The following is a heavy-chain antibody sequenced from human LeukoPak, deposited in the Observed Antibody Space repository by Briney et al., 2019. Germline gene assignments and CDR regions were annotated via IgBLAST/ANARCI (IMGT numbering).Heavy chain of an antibody. D-gene: IGHD3-22*01. CDR2: IHMSGST. V-gene: IGHV4-4*07. Sequence: SETLSLTCTVSGDSINSYHWSWIRQPAGKGLEWIGRIHMSGSTNYNPSLRSRVAISMDNSKNQFSLKLKSVTAADTAVYYCARDDSSRDDSGGYHYWDQGTLVTISS. J-gene: IGHJ4*02. CDR1: GDSINSYH. CDR3: ARDDSSRDDSGGYHY.